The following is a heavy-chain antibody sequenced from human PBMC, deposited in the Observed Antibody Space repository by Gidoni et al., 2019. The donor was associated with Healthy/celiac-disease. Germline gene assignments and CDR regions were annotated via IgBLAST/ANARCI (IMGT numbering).Heavy chain of an antibody. J-gene: IGHJ4*02. D-gene: IGHD7-27*01. Sequence: QVQLVESGGGVVQPGRSLRLSCAASGFTFSSYGMHWVRQAPGKGLEWVAVISYDGSNKYYADSVKGRFTISRDNSKNTLYLQMNSLRAEDTAVYYCAKDGDRHFDYWGQGTLVTVSS. CDR1: GFTFSSYG. CDR2: ISYDGSNK. CDR3: AKDGDRHFDY. V-gene: IGHV3-30*18.